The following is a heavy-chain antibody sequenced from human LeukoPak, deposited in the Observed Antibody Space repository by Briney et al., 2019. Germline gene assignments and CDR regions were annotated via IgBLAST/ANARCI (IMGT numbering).Heavy chain of an antibody. Sequence: GGSLRLSYAGSGFSFRRFWMTWVRQAPGRGLEWVANINGDGDGKRYADSVKDRFTISRDNARSLAFLQIHSLRDEDTALCHCARDSSPDSATTYYDALDMWGQGTMVTVSS. J-gene: IGHJ3*02. CDR3: ARDSSPDSATTYYDALDM. CDR2: INGDGDGK. D-gene: IGHD1-1*01. V-gene: IGHV3-7*01. CDR1: GFSFRRFW.